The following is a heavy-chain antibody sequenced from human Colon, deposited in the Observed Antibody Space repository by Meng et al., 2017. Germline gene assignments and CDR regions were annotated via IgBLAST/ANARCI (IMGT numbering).Heavy chain of an antibody. D-gene: IGHD3-10*01. Sequence: QVQVQEAGPGLVRPSETLSLYCNVSCGSVSSDSYYWSWIRQPPGEGLEWIGLIHYSGSRNYNPSLKSRVTMSVDTSKNQVSLRLTSVTAADTAVYYCARFYGSGTFEVHDYWGQGTLVTVSS. CDR2: IHYSGSR. CDR1: CGSVSSDSYY. V-gene: IGHV4-61*01. J-gene: IGHJ4*02. CDR3: ARFYGSGTFEVHDY.